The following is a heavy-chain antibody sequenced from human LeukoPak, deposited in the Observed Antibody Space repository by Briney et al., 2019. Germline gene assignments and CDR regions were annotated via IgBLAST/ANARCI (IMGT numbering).Heavy chain of an antibody. CDR3: AKDRWAGAAAGPFDY. Sequence: GGSLRLSCAASGFTFSSYSMNWVRQAPGKGLEWVSYISSSSSTIYYADSVKGRFTISRDNSKNTLYLQMNSLRAEDTAVYYCAKDRWAGAAAGPFDYWGQGTLVTVSS. CDR1: GFTFSSYS. V-gene: IGHV3-48*01. D-gene: IGHD6-13*01. CDR2: ISSSSSTI. J-gene: IGHJ4*02.